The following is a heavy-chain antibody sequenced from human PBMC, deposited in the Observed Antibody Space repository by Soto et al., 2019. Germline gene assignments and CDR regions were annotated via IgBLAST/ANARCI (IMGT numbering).Heavy chain of an antibody. D-gene: IGHD3-22*01. CDR2: IYYSGST. Sequence: XETLALTCAVSGFSISSSRYYWGWIRQPPGKGLEWIGSIYYSGSTYYNPSLKSRVTISVDTSKNQFSLKLSSVTAADTAVYYCARLGGYYYDSSGERNWSFDLWGRGTLVTVSS. CDR3: ARLGGYYYDSSGERNWSFDL. J-gene: IGHJ2*01. V-gene: IGHV4-39*01. CDR1: GFSISSSRYY.